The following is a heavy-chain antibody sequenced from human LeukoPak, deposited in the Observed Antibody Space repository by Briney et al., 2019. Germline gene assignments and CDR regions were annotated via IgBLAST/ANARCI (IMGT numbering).Heavy chain of an antibody. CDR2: IYYTGSA. V-gene: IGHV4-59*01. D-gene: IGHD5/OR15-5a*01. J-gene: IGHJ4*02. Sequence: SETLSLTCTVSGGSITSYYWSWIRLPPGKGLEWIGYIYYTGSANYNPSLRSRVTISVDTSKMQFSLKLTSVTAADAPVYYCARSSVGNFDYWGQGTLVTVSS. CDR3: ARSSVGNFDY. CDR1: GGSITSYY.